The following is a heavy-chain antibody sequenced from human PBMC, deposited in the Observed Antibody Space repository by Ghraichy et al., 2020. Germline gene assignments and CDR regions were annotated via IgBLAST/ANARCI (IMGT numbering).Heavy chain of an antibody. Sequence: GGSLRLSCAASGFTFSSYAMSWVRQAPGKGLEWVSAISGSGGSTYYADSVKGRFTISRDNSKNTLYLQMNSLRAEDTAVYYCAKDEGSSSWYGPFDYWGQGTLVTVSS. V-gene: IGHV3-23*01. D-gene: IGHD6-13*01. CDR2: ISGSGGST. J-gene: IGHJ4*02. CDR1: GFTFSSYA. CDR3: AKDEGSSSWYGPFDY.